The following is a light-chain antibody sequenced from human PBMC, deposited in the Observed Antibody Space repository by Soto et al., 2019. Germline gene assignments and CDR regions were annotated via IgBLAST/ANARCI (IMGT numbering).Light chain of an antibody. V-gene: IGKV3-20*01. CDR3: QQYGSSSWT. Sequence: EIVLTQSPGTLSLSPGERATLSCRASQSVRSSYLAWYQQKPGQAPRLLIYAASSRAAGIPDRVTGSGSGTDFTLAIRRLEPEDFAVYYCQQYGSSSWTFGQGTKVEIK. CDR1: QSVRSSY. CDR2: AAS. J-gene: IGKJ1*01.